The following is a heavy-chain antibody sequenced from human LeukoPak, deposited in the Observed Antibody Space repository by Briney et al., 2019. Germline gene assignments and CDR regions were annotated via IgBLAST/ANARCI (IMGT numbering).Heavy chain of an antibody. Sequence: SETLSLTCTVSGYSISSGYYWGWIRQPPGKGLEWIGNIYPTGSTYYDPSLKSRVTISVDTSKNQFSLKVSSVSAADTAVYYCASAYSSSWYWNWFDPWGQGTLVTVPS. J-gene: IGHJ5*02. D-gene: IGHD6-13*01. CDR2: IYPTGST. CDR3: ASAYSSSWYWNWFDP. CDR1: GYSISSGYY. V-gene: IGHV4-38-2*02.